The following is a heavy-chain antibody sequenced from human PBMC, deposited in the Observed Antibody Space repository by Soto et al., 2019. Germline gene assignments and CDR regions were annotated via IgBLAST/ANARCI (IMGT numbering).Heavy chain of an antibody. J-gene: IGHJ3*02. Sequence: QVQLQQWGAGLLKPSETLSLTCAVYGGSFSGYYWSWIRQPPGKGLEWIGEINHSGSTNYNPSLKSRVTISVDTSKNQFSLKLSSVTAADTAVYYCARGLLADIVVVVAATGAFDIWGQGTMVTVSS. V-gene: IGHV4-34*01. CDR2: INHSGST. CDR3: ARGLLADIVVVVAATGAFDI. CDR1: GGSFSGYY. D-gene: IGHD2-15*01.